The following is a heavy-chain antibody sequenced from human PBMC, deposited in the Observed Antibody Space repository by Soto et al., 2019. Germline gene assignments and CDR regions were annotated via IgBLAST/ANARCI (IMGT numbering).Heavy chain of an antibody. CDR3: ARGHSGSYPRGQIYYFDY. J-gene: IGHJ4*02. V-gene: IGHV4-34*01. CDR1: GGSFSGYY. D-gene: IGHD1-26*01. CDR2: INHSGST. Sequence: SETLSLTCAVYGGSFSGYYWSWIRQPPGKGLEWIGEINHSGSTNYKPSLKSRVTISVDTSKNQFSLQLSSVTAADTAVYYCARGHSGSYPRGQIYYFDYWGQGTLVTVSS.